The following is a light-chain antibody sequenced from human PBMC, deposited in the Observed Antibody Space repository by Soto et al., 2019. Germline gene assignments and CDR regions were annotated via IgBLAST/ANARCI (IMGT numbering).Light chain of an antibody. CDR3: QQSYSSPIT. J-gene: IGKJ5*01. Sequence: DIQMTQSPSSLSGSVGDRVTITCRASQSISNYLNWYQQKPGSAPKLLIYAASSLQGGVPSRFSGSGSGTDFTLTINTLQPEDFATYYCQQSYSSPITFGQGTRLEIK. V-gene: IGKV1-39*01. CDR2: AAS. CDR1: QSISNY.